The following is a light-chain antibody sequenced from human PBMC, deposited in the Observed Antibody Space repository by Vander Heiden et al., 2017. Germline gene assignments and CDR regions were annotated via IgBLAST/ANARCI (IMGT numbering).Light chain of an antibody. CDR3: QQYNDWPRT. CDR1: QSVGTN. CDR2: AAS. Sequence: ETWMTQSPATLSVSPGERVSLSCRASQSVGTNLVWYHQRPGQPPRLLIYAASTRATDIPDRFTGSGSGTYFTLTIRSLQSEDLGVYYCQQYNDWPRTFGPGTKVEIK. V-gene: IGKV3-15*01. J-gene: IGKJ1*01.